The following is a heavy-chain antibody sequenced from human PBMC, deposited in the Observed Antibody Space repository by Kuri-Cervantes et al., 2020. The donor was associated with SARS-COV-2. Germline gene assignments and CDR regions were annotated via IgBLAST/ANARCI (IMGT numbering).Heavy chain of an antibody. CDR3: ARDWGELGKDY. J-gene: IGHJ4*02. D-gene: IGHD7-27*01. CDR1: GFTFSSYA. Sequence: GESLKISCAASGFTFSSYAMSWVRQAPGKGLEWVSSISSSSSYIYYADPVKGRFTISRDNAKNSLYLQMNSLRAEDTAVYYCARDWGELGKDYWGQGTLVTVSS. V-gene: IGHV3-21*01. CDR2: ISSSSSYI.